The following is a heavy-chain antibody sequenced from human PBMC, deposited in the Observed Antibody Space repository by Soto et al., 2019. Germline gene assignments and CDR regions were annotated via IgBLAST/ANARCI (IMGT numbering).Heavy chain of an antibody. V-gene: IGHV1-69*02. D-gene: IGHD3-10*01. CDR1: GGTFSSYT. Sequence: QVQLVQSGAEVKKPGSSVKVSCKASGGTFSSYTISWVRQAPGQGLEWMGRIIPILGIANYAQKFQGRVTITADQSTSTAYMELSSLRSEDTAVYYCASEEYYYGSGAFFDYWGQGTLVTVSS. CDR2: IIPILGIA. J-gene: IGHJ4*02. CDR3: ASEEYYYGSGAFFDY.